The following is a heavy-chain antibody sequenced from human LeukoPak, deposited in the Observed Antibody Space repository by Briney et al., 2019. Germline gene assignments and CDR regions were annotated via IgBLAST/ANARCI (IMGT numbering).Heavy chain of an antibody. CDR1: GFTFSSYA. CDR3: ARDGIVAAFDY. D-gene: IGHD5-12*01. V-gene: IGHV3-30*04. Sequence: PGRSLRLSCAASGFTFSSYAMHWVSQAPGKGLEWVAVISYDGSNKYYADSVKGRFTISRDNSKNTLYLQMNSLRAEDTAVYYCARDGIVAAFDYWGQGTLVTVSS. J-gene: IGHJ4*02. CDR2: ISYDGSNK.